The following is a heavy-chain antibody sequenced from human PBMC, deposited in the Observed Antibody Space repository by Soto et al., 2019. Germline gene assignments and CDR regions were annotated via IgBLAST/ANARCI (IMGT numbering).Heavy chain of an antibody. CDR3: AIIGSWALNFDY. J-gene: IGHJ4*02. CDR1: GFTFSNYH. V-gene: IGHV3-33*01. D-gene: IGHD6-13*01. Sequence: QVPLVASGGGVVQPGRSLRLSCAASGFTFSNYHMHWVRQAPGKGLEWVAVIWNDGSNKFYADSVKGRFTISRDNSKNTLYLQMNSLRAEDTAVYYCAIIGSWALNFDYWGQGTLVSVSS. CDR2: IWNDGSNK.